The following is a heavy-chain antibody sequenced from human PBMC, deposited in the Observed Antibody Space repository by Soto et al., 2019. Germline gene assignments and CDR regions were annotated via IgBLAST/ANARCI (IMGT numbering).Heavy chain of an antibody. J-gene: IGHJ4*02. D-gene: IGHD2-2*01. CDR2: INPSGGST. CDR3: ARKTTYCSSTSCYSCFDY. Sequence: ASVKVSCKASGYTFTSYYMHWVRQAPGQGLEWMGIINPSGGSTSYAQKFQGRVTMTRDTSTSTVYMELSSLRSEDAAVYYCARKTTYCSSTSCYSCFDYWGQGTLVTVSS. V-gene: IGHV1-46*01. CDR1: GYTFTSYY.